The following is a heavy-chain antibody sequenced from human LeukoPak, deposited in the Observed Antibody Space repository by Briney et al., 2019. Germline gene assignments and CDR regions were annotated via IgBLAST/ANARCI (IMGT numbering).Heavy chain of an antibody. CDR1: GYTFTSYG. V-gene: IGHV1-18*01. D-gene: IGHD6-19*01. Sequence: ASVKVSCKASGYTFTSYGISWVRQAPGQGLEWMGWISAYNGNTNYAQKLQGRVTMTTDTSTSTAYMELRSLRSDDTAVYYCATIAVAGTLGFDYWAREPWSPSPQ. CDR2: ISAYNGNT. J-gene: IGHJ4*02. CDR3: ATIAVAGTLGFDY.